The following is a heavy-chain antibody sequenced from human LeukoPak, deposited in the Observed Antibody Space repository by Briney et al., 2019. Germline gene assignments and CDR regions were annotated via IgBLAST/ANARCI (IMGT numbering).Heavy chain of an antibody. CDR2: ISAYNGNT. Sequence: VASVKVSCKASGYTFTSYGISWVRQAPGQGLEWMGWISAYNGNTNYAQKLQGRVTMTTDTSTSTAYMELRSLRSDDTAVYYCARLGYCSGGSCFVPFDIWGQGTMVTVSS. CDR3: ARLGYCSGGSCFVPFDI. J-gene: IGHJ3*02. CDR1: GYTFTSYG. V-gene: IGHV1-18*01. D-gene: IGHD2-15*01.